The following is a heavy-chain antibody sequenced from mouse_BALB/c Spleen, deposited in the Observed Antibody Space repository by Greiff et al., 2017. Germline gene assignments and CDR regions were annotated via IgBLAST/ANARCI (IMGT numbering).Heavy chain of an antibody. CDR1: GFSLTSYG. D-gene: IGHD1-1*01. CDR3: ARESPYYGSSFPYAMDY. CDR2: IWAGGST. Sequence: QVQLQQSGPGLVAPSQSLSITCTVSGFSLTSYGVHWVRQPPGKGLEWLGVIWAGGSTNYNSALMSRLSISKDNSKSQVFLKMNSLQTDDTAMYYCARESPYYGSSFPYAMDYWGQGTSVTVSS. J-gene: IGHJ4*01. V-gene: IGHV2-9*02.